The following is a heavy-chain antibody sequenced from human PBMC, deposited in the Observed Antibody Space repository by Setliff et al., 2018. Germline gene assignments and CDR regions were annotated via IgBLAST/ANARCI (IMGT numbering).Heavy chain of an antibody. CDR2: ISRGATTT. CDR3: ARGNFYYFDRTGRGPNWFDP. V-gene: IGHV3-11*04. J-gene: IGHJ5*02. Sequence: LSLSCAASGFIFSDYYMSWIRQTPGKGLEWVAYISRGATTTYYADSVKGRFTISRDNATTSLYLQMTSLRAEDTAVYYCARGNFYYFDRTGRGPNWFDPWGQGTLVTVSS. CDR1: GFIFSDYY. D-gene: IGHD3-22*01.